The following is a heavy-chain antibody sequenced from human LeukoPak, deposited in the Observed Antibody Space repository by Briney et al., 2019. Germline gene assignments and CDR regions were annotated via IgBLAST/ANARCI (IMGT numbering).Heavy chain of an antibody. CDR2: IRYDGSNK. V-gene: IGHV3-30*02. Sequence: GGSLRLSCAASGFTFSSYGMHWVRQAPGKGLEWVAFIRYDGSNKYYADSVKGRFTISRDNSKNTLYLQMNSLRAEDTAVYYCAKTRSSGYYYGDAFDIWGQGTMVTVSS. J-gene: IGHJ3*02. CDR3: AKTRSSGYYYGDAFDI. CDR1: GFTFSSYG. D-gene: IGHD3-22*01.